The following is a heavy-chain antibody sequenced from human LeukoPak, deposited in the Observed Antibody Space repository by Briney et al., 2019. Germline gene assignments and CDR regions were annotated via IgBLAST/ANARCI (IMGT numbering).Heavy chain of an antibody. V-gene: IGHV3-48*01. D-gene: IGHD1-20*01. CDR1: GLTLSSYS. CDR3: ARLTGTGYFDL. J-gene: IGHJ4*02. Sequence: GGSLRLSCAASGLTLSSYSMNWVRQAPGKGLEWISYISVGSDAAYYADAVRGRFTISRDTAENSLILQMNSLRAGDTALYFCARLTGTGYFDLWGQGTLVTVSS. CDR2: ISVGSDAA.